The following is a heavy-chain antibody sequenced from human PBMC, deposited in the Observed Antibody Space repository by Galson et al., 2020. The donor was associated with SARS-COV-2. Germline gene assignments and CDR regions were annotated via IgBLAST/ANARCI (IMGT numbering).Heavy chain of an antibody. Sequence: SLRLSCAASGFSFGTYAMHWVHQAPGKGLEWVAVISYDGTNKYYADSVKGRFTIPSDNSKNTLYLQMNSLRAEDTAVYYGARDVDVVPKGHLEHWGQGTLVTVSS. CDR3: ARDVDVVPKGHLEH. CDR2: ISYDGTNK. J-gene: IGHJ4*02. V-gene: IGHV3-30*04. D-gene: IGHD2-15*01. CDR1: GFSFGTYA.